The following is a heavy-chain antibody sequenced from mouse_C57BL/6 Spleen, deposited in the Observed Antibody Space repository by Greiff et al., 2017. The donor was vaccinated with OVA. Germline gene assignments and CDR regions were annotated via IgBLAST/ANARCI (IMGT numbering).Heavy chain of an antibody. CDR2: IDPSDSYT. V-gene: IGHV1-50*01. D-gene: IGHD2-4*01. J-gene: IGHJ3*01. CDR3: ARFLYEDYDGFFAY. Sequence: QVQLQQPGAELVKPGASVKLSCKASGYTFTSYWMQWVKQRPGQGLEWIGEIDPSDSYTNYNQKFKGKATLTVDTSSSTAYMQLSSLTSEDAAVYYCARFLYEDYDGFFAYWGQGTLVTVSA. CDR1: GYTFTSYW.